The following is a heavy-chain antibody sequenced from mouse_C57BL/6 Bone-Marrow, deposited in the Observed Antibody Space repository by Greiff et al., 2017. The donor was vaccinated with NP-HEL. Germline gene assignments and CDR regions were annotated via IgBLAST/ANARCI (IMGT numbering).Heavy chain of an antibody. D-gene: IGHD2-4*01. J-gene: IGHJ3*01. CDR2: INPGSGGT. Sequence: QVQLQQSGAELVRPGTSVKVSCKASGYAFTNYLIEWVKQRPGQGLEWIGVINPGSGGTNYNEKFKGKATLTADKSSSTAYMQSSSLTSEDSAVYFCARGGIYYDYAWFAYWGQGTLVTVSA. V-gene: IGHV1-54*01. CDR1: GYAFTNYL. CDR3: ARGGIYYDYAWFAY.